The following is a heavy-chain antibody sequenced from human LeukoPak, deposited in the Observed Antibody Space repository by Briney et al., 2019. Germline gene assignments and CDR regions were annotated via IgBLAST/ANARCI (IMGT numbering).Heavy chain of an antibody. D-gene: IGHD2-15*01. J-gene: IGHJ4*02. CDR1: GFIFSGSW. CDR3: TTDTWYSAGH. CDR2: IKKDGSEK. Sequence: PRGSLRLSCTASGFIFSGSWMAWIRQAPGKGLEWVAIIKKDGSEKYYVDSMKGRFTISRDNAKNSLFLQMNSLRAEDTAIYYCTTDTWYSAGHWGQGTLVTVSS. V-gene: IGHV3-7*03.